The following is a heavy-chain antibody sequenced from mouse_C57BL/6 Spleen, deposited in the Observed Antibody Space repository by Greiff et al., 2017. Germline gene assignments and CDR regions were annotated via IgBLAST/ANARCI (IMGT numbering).Heavy chain of an antibody. V-gene: IGHV5-9*01. J-gene: IGHJ2*01. CDR3: ARPQLGRGYFDY. Sequence: EVHLVESGGGLVKPGGSLKLSCAASGFTFSSYTMSWVRQTPEKRLEWVATISGGGGNTYYPDSVKGRFTISRDNAKNTLYLQMSSLRSEDTALYYCARPQLGRGYFDYWGQGPTLTVSS. CDR2: ISGGGGNT. CDR1: GFTFSSYT. D-gene: IGHD4-1*02.